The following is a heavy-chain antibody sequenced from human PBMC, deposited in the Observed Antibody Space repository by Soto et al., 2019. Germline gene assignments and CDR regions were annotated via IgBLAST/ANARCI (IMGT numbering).Heavy chain of an antibody. CDR3: ARAWSGPYLAY. CDR2: IYHSGST. D-gene: IGHD3-3*01. CDR1: GGSISSGGYS. V-gene: IGHV4-30-2*01. Sequence: PSETLSLTCAVSGGSISSGGYSWSWIRQPAGKGLEWIGYIYHSGSTYYNPSLKSRVTISVDRSKNQFSLKLSSVTAADTAVYYCARAWSGPYLAYWGQGTQVTVFS. J-gene: IGHJ4*02.